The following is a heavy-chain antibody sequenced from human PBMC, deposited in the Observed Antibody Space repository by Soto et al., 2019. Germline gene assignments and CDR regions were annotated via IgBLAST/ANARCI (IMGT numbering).Heavy chain of an antibody. V-gene: IGHV3-33*01. CDR3: ARPRMTTGPFDY. Sequence: QVQLVESGGGVVQPGGSLRLSCAASGFTFSSYGMHWVRQAPGKGLEWVAVIWYDGSNKYYADSVKGRFTISRDNSKNTLYLQMNSLRAEDTAVYYCARPRMTTGPFDYWGQGTLVTVSS. J-gene: IGHJ4*02. CDR2: IWYDGSNK. CDR1: GFTFSSYG. D-gene: IGHD4-17*01.